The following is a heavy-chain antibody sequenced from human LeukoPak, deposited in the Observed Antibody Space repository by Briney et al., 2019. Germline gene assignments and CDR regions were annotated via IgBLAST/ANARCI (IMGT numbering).Heavy chain of an antibody. Sequence: GSLRLSCAASGFTFSDYYMSWVRQAPGKGLEWVSSISGSGGTTYYADSVKGRFTISRDNSRNTLYLQMDSLRAEDTAVYYCAKAIVYVWGSYRPFYFDYWGQGTLVTVSS. V-gene: IGHV3-23*01. D-gene: IGHD3-16*02. CDR1: GFTFSDYY. CDR2: ISGSGGTT. CDR3: AKAIVYVWGSYRPFYFDY. J-gene: IGHJ4*02.